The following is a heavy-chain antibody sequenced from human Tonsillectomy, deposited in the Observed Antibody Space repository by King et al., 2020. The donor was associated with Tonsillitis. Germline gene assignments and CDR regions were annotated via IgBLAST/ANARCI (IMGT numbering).Heavy chain of an antibody. CDR2: IKPDGSGK. Sequence: VQLVESGGGLVQPGGCLKLSCAASEFTFSSYWITWVLQAPGKGRQWGATIKPDGSGKYYTDYGKGRFTVSRDNAKNSLDLQMNSLRSEETALYYCARDQAYSSFDYWGQGTLVTVSS. V-gene: IGHV3-7*04. CDR1: EFTFSSYW. CDR3: ARDQAYSSFDY. D-gene: IGHD6-19*01. J-gene: IGHJ4*02.